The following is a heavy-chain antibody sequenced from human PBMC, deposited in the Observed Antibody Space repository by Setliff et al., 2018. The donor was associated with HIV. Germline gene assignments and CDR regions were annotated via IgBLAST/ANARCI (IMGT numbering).Heavy chain of an antibody. V-gene: IGHV1-69*10. CDR3: AGPRGDEAFDV. CDR2: IISILGIT. Sequence: SVKVSCKASGYTFTSYGISWVRQAPGQGLEWMGQIISILGITNYAQKFQGRATLTADESTSTMYMELSSLTSDDTAVYYCAGPRGDEAFDVWGQGTMVTVSS. J-gene: IGHJ3*01. CDR1: GYTFTSYG.